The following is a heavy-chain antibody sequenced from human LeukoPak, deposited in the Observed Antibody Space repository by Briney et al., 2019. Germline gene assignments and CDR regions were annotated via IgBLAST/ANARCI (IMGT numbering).Heavy chain of an antibody. V-gene: IGHV3-23*01. CDR3: AKAFYGGNSNPTPADY. D-gene: IGHD4-23*01. CDR1: GFTFSSYA. Sequence: GGSLRLSCAASGFTFSSYAKRWVAQPPGRGLVWGSAFSGSGGSTYYADSVNGRFTISRDNSKNTLYLQMNSLRAEDKAIYYCAKAFYGGNSNPTPADYWGQGTLVTVSS. J-gene: IGHJ4*02. CDR2: FSGSGGST.